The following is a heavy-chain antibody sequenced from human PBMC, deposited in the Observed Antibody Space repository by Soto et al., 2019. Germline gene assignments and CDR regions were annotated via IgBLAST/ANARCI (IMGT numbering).Heavy chain of an antibody. V-gene: IGHV1-18*01. D-gene: IGHD3-22*01. Sequence: GASVKVSCKASGYTFTSYGISWVRQAPGQGLEWMGWISAYNGNTNYAQKLQGRVTMTTDTSTSTAYMELRSLRSDDTAVYYCARISYYYDSSGYYPNWFDPWGQGTLVTVS. CDR2: ISAYNGNT. CDR3: ARISYYYDSSGYYPNWFDP. CDR1: GYTFTSYG. J-gene: IGHJ5*02.